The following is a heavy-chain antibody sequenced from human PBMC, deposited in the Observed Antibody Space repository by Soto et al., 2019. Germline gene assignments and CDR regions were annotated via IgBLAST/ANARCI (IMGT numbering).Heavy chain of an antibody. V-gene: IGHV4-34*01. CDR3: ASRDIVVVPALSHWFDP. J-gene: IGHJ5*02. CDR2: INHSGST. CDR1: GGSFSGYY. D-gene: IGHD2-2*01. Sequence: SETLSLTCAVYGGSFSGYYWSWIRQPPGKGLEWIGEINHSGSTNYNPSLKSRVTISVDTSKNQFSLKLSSVTAADTAVYYCASRDIVVVPALSHWFDPWGQGTLVTVSS.